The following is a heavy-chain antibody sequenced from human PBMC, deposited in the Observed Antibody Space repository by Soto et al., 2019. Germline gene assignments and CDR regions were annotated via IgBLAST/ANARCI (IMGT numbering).Heavy chain of an antibody. CDR2: ISGSGGST. J-gene: IGHJ4*02. D-gene: IGHD3-9*01. Sequence: GGSLRLSCAASGFTFSSYAMSWVRQAPGKGLEWVSAISGSGGSTYYADSVKGRFTISRDNSKNTLYLQMNSLRAEDTAVYYCAKDQGSDPIYEVLRYFEPPDYWGQGTLVTVSS. CDR1: GFTFSSYA. CDR3: AKDQGSDPIYEVLRYFEPPDY. V-gene: IGHV3-23*01.